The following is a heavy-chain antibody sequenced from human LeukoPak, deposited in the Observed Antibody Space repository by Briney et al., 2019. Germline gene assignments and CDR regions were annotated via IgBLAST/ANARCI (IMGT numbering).Heavy chain of an antibody. D-gene: IGHD4-17*01. CDR1: GGSISSYY. J-gene: IGHJ6*03. CDR3: ARAYGDTNPYYYYYYYMDV. V-gene: IGHV4-59*01. Sequence: SETLSLTCTVSGGSISSYYWSWIRQPPGKGLEWIGYIYYSGSTNYNPSLKSRVTISVDTSKNQFSLKLSSVTAADTAVYYCARAYGDTNPYYYYYYYMDVWGKGTTVTVSS. CDR2: IYYSGST.